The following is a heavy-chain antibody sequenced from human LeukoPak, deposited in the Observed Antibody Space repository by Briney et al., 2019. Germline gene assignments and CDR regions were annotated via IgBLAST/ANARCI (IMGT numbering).Heavy chain of an antibody. Sequence: PGGSLRLSCAAPGFTFSSYAMSWVRQAPGKGLEWVSGISGSGDNTYYADSVKGRSTISRDNSKNTLYVQVNSLGTEDTAAYYCAKGSYYDSSGSFYFDYWGQGTLVTVSS. CDR2: ISGSGDNT. CDR1: GFTFSSYA. D-gene: IGHD3-22*01. J-gene: IGHJ4*02. CDR3: AKGSYYDSSGSFYFDY. V-gene: IGHV3-23*01.